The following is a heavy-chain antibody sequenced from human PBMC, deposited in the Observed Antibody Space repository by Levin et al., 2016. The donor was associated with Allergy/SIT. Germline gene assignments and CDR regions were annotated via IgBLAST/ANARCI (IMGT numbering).Heavy chain of an antibody. J-gene: IGHJ6*03. Sequence: SETLSLTCAVYGGSFSGYYWSWIRQPPGKGLEWIGEINHSGSTNYNPSLKSRVTISVDTSKNQFSLKLSSVTAADTAVYYCARVRGTTNPGTVFYYYYYMDVWGKGTTVTVSS. D-gene: IGHD1-7*01. CDR2: INHSGST. CDR3: ARVRGTTNPGTVFYYYYYMDV. V-gene: IGHV4-34*01. CDR1: GGSFSGYY.